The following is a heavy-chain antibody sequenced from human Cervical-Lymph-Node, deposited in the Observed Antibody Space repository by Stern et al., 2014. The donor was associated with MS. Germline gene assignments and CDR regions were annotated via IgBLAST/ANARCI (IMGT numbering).Heavy chain of an antibody. CDR3: ARVVAGIAVSGSYFDY. Sequence: EVQLVESGGGLVQPGRSLRLSCAAYGFTFDDYAMHWVRQAPGKGLEWVSGINWNSGTIGYADSVKGRFTISRDNAKNSLYLQMNSLRAEDTALYYCARVVAGIAVSGSYFDYWGQGTLVTVSS. D-gene: IGHD6-19*01. J-gene: IGHJ4*02. V-gene: IGHV3-9*01. CDR1: GFTFDDYA. CDR2: INWNSGTI.